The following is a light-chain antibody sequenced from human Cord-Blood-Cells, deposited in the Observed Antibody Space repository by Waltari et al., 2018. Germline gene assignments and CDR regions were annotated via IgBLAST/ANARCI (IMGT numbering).Light chain of an antibody. CDR2: EGS. CDR3: CSYAGSSTSWV. Sequence: QSALTQPASVSGSPGQSITIPCTGTSSDVGSYNLVSWYQQHPGKAPKLMIYEGSKRPSGVSNRLSGSKSGNTASLTISGLQAEDEADYYCCSYAGSSTSWVFGGGTKLTVL. V-gene: IGLV2-23*01. J-gene: IGLJ3*02. CDR1: SSDVGSYNL.